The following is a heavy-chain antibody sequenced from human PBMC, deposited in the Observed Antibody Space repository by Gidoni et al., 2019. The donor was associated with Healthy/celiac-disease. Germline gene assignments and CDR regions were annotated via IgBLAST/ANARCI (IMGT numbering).Heavy chain of an antibody. Sequence: VPLVESGRGVVRPGGSLRPSCSPSAFTFSDSGMSWVRKAPGKELEWVSGMNWNGGSTGYADAVKGRFTNARDNAKNSLYLQMNSLRAEDTALYYCARGLEVERATMRYYFDDWGQGTLVTVSS. CDR2: MNWNGGST. CDR3: ARGLEVERATMRYYFDD. J-gene: IGHJ4*02. CDR1: AFTFSDSG. V-gene: IGHV3-20*04. D-gene: IGHD5-12*01.